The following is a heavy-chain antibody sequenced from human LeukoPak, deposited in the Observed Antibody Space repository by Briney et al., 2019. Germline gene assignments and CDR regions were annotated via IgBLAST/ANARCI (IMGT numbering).Heavy chain of an antibody. J-gene: IGHJ5*02. CDR3: ARAKYYDFWSGYPNWFDP. CDR1: GDSVSSNSAA. CDR2: TYYRSKWYN. D-gene: IGHD3-3*01. V-gene: IGHV6-1*01. Sequence: SQTLSLTCAISGDSVSSNSAAWNWIRQSPSRGLEWLGRTYYRSKWYNDYAVSVKSRITINPDTSKNQFSLQLNSVTPEDTAVYYCARAKYYDFWSGYPNWFDPWGQGTLVTVSS.